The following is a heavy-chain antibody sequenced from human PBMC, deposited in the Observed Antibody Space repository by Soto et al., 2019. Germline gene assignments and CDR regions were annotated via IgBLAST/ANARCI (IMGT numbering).Heavy chain of an antibody. Sequence: AAVKVSCKASGFTFTSSAVQWVRQARGQRLEWIGWIVVGSGNTNYAQKFQERVTITRDMSTSTAYMELSSLRSEDTAVYYCAADGESGSYSRAYWGQGTLVTVS. D-gene: IGHD1-26*01. CDR1: GFTFTSSA. J-gene: IGHJ4*02. CDR2: IVVGSGNT. CDR3: AADGESGSYSRAY. V-gene: IGHV1-58*01.